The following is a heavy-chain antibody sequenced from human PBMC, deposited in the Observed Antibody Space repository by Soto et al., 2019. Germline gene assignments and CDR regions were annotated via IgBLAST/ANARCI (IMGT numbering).Heavy chain of an antibody. J-gene: IGHJ4*02. D-gene: IGHD6-19*01. Sequence: SLRLSCAASGFTFSSFAMSWVRQAPGKGLEWVSAISGSGGSTYYADSVKGRFTISRDKSKNTLYLQMNSLRAGDTAVYYCAKARYSSGWNYFDYWGQGTLVTVSS. CDR2: ISGSGGST. CDR1: GFTFSSFA. V-gene: IGHV3-23*01. CDR3: AKARYSSGWNYFDY.